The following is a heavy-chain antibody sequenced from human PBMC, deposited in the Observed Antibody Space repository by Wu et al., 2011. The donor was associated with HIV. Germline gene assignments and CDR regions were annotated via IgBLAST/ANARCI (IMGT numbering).Heavy chain of an antibody. Sequence: IYPSDSDTKYSPSFQGQVTISADKSISTAYLQWNSLKPSDTAMYFCATIYSGSFFGDAFDIWGQGTMVTVSS. J-gene: IGHJ3*02. D-gene: IGHD1-26*01. V-gene: IGHV5-51*01. CDR3: ATIYSGSFFGDAFDI. CDR2: IYPSDSDT.